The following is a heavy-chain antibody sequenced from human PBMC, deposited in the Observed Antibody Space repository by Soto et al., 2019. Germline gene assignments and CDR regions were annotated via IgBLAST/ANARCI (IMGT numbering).Heavy chain of an antibody. V-gene: IGHV4-59*01. CDR2: IYYTGST. CDR3: ARIGSSWYLGMDV. Sequence: SETLSVTCPVSGGSISNYDWSWIRQPPGMGLEWIGYIYYTGSTNYNPSLKSRVTISVDTSKNQFSLKLSSVTAADTAVYYCARIGSSWYLGMDVWGQGTTVTVSS. D-gene: IGHD6-13*01. CDR1: GGSISNYD. J-gene: IGHJ6*02.